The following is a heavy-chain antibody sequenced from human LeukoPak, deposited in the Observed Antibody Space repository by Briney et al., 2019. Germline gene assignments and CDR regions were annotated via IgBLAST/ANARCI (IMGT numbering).Heavy chain of an antibody. CDR2: LRGDGET. Sequence: GGSLRLSCAASGFTFSSYAMSWVRQTPARGLEWVSSLRGDGETFYADSVKGRFALSRDESRNTVYLQLNNLRVEDTAIYYCAKVGHCSSTSCFKFDYWGQGTLVTVSS. J-gene: IGHJ4*02. D-gene: IGHD2-2*01. CDR1: GFTFSSYA. V-gene: IGHV3-23*01. CDR3: AKVGHCSSTSCFKFDY.